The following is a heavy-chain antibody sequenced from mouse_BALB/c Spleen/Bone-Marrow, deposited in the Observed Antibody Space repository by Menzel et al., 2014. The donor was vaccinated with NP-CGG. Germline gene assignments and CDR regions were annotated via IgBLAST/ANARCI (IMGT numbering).Heavy chain of an antibody. J-gene: IGHJ4*01. D-gene: IGHD2-4*01. CDR2: IYPGDGGT. CDR3: ASVYDYGRGYAVDY. CDR1: GYAFXNYG. Sequence: QVQLQQSGAEVMRPGSSVNISCKASGYAFXNYGMNWVKQRPGQGLEWIGQIYPGDGGTNYNGKFKGRVTLTADKSSSTAYMQLSSLTSEDSAVYFCASVYDYGRGYAVDYWGQGTSVTVSS. V-gene: IGHV1-80*01.